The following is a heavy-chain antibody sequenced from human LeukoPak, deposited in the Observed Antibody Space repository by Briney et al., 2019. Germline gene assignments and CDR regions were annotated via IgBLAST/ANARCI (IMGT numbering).Heavy chain of an antibody. J-gene: IGHJ3*02. CDR2: IYYSGST. Sequence: PSETLSLTCTVSSGSISSGDYYWSWIRQPPGKGLEWIGYIYYSGSTYYNPSLKSRVTISVDTSKNQFSLKLSSVTAADTAVYYCARKSGYYYDTTTPGAFDIWGQGTMVTVSS. D-gene: IGHD3-22*01. CDR1: SGSISSGDYY. CDR3: ARKSGYYYDTTTPGAFDI. V-gene: IGHV4-30-4*01.